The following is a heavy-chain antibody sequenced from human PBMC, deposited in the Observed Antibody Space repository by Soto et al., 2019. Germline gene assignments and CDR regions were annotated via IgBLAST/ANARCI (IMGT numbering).Heavy chain of an antibody. Sequence: SETLSLTCAVYGGSFSGYYWSWIRQPPGKGLEWIGEINHSGSTNYNPSLKSRVTISVDTSKNQFSLKLSSVTAADTAVYYCASETYYYCSGNPNWFDPWGQGTLVTVSS. J-gene: IGHJ5*02. V-gene: IGHV4-34*01. CDR2: INHSGST. D-gene: IGHD3-10*01. CDR3: ASETYYYCSGNPNWFDP. CDR1: GGSFSGYY.